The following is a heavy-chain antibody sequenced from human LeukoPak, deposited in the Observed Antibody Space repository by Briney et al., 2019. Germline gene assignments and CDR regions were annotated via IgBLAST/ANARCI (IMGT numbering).Heavy chain of an antibody. Sequence: SETLSLTCTVSGGSITSYYWSWIRQPPGKGLEWIGYFYYSGSPNYNPSLKSRVTISVDTSKNQFSLKLFSVTAADTALYYCARAGRISPFDYWGQGTLVTVSS. J-gene: IGHJ4*02. CDR3: ARAGRISPFDY. V-gene: IGHV4-59*01. CDR1: GGSITSYY. CDR2: FYYSGSP.